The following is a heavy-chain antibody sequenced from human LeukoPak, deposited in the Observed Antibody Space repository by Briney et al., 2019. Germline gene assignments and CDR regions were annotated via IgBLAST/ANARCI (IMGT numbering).Heavy chain of an antibody. Sequence: SETLSLTCAVYGGSFSGYYWSWIRQPPGKGLEWIGEINHSGSTNYNPSLKSRVTISVDTSKNQFSLKLSSVTAADTAVYYCARGQSDYWGQGTLVTVSS. J-gene: IGHJ4*02. CDR2: INHSGST. CDR1: GGSFSGYY. CDR3: ARGQSDY. V-gene: IGHV4-34*01.